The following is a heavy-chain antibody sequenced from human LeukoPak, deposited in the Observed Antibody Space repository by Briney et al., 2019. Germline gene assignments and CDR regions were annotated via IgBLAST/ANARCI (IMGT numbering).Heavy chain of an antibody. V-gene: IGHV4-34*01. J-gene: IGHJ6*03. Sequence: SETLSLTCAVYGGSFSGYYWSWIRQPPGKGLEWIGEINHSGSTNYNPSLKSRVTISVDTSKNQFSLKLSSVTAADTAVYYCARGGMYCDFWSGYSPRYYYYYYMDVWGKGTTVTVSS. CDR1: GGSFSGYY. CDR3: ARGGMYCDFWSGYSPRYYYYYYMDV. D-gene: IGHD3-3*01. CDR2: INHSGST.